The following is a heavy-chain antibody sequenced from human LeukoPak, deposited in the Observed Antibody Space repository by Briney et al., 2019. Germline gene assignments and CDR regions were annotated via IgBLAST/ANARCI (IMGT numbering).Heavy chain of an antibody. Sequence: PGGSLRLSCAGSGFTFRSYAMHWVRQAPGKGLEWVAVISYDGSNKDYADSVKGRFTITRDNSKNTLFLQMNSLRAEDTAVYYCAREIFNGFDIWGQGTMVTVSS. CDR3: AREIFNGFDI. CDR2: ISYDGSNK. J-gene: IGHJ3*02. V-gene: IGHV3-30-3*01. CDR1: GFTFRSYA.